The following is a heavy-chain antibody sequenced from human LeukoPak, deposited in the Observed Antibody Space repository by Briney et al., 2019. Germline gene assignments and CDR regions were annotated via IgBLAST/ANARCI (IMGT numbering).Heavy chain of an antibody. V-gene: IGHV4-59*01. D-gene: IGHD1-26*01. CDR2: IYDDGST. CDR3: ARYSGNPTWIFDY. Sequence: SETLSLTCTVSGGSISSYYWSWIRQPPGKGLEWIGHIYDDGSTKYSPSLQSRLTLSVDTSKNHFSLKLSSVTAADTAVYYCARYSGNPTWIFDYWGQGTLVTVSS. J-gene: IGHJ4*02. CDR1: GGSISSYY.